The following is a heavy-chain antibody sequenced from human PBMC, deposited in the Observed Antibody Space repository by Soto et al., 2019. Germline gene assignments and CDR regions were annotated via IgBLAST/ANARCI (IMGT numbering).Heavy chain of an antibody. CDR3: ARTYWDSYGRCYYYGMDV. CDR2: IIPIFGTA. Sequence: SVKVSCKASGGTFSSYAISWVRQAPGQGLEWMGGIIPIFGTANYAQKFQGRVTITADESTSTAYMELSSLRSEDTAVYYCARTYWDSYGRCYYYGMDVWGQGTTVTVAS. CDR1: GGTFSSYA. D-gene: IGHD5-18*01. J-gene: IGHJ6*02. V-gene: IGHV1-69*13.